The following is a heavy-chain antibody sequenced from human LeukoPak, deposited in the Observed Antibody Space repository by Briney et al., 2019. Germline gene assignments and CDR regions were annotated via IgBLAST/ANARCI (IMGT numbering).Heavy chain of an antibody. J-gene: IGHJ3*02. CDR1: RFTFSSYG. Sequence: PGGSLRLSCAASRFTFSSYGMHWVRQAPGKGLEWVAVILNDGNQEKYADSVKGRFTISRDNSKNTLFLQMNSLRAEDTAVYYCARDDALGDNALDIWGQGTMVTVSS. CDR3: ARDDALGDNALDI. V-gene: IGHV3-33*01. CDR2: ILNDGNQE. D-gene: IGHD3-16*01.